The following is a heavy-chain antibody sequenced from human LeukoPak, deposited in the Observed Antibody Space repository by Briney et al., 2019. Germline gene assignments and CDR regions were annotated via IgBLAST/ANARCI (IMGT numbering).Heavy chain of an antibody. CDR3: ATAPFYDYIWGSYRRDYFGY. D-gene: IGHD3-16*02. V-gene: IGHV1-24*01. CDR1: GYTLTELS. J-gene: IGHJ4*02. CDR2: FDPEDGET. Sequence: ASVKVSCKVSGYTLTELSMHWVRQAPGKGLEWMGGFDPEDGETIYAQKFQGRVTMTEDTSTDTAYMELSSLRSEDTAVYYCATAPFYDYIWGSYRRDYFGYWGQGTLVTVSS.